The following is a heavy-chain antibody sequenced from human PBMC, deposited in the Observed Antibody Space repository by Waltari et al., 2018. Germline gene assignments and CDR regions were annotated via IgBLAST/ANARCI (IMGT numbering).Heavy chain of an antibody. CDR2: MNPNRGNT. D-gene: IGHD5-18*01. Sequence: QVQLVQSGAEVKKPGASVKVSCKASGYTFTSYAINWVRQATGQGLEWMGWMNPNRGNTGYAKKVQGRVTMTRNTSISTAYMELSSLRSEDTAVYYWARGFTAMVWNYWGQGTLVTVSS. CDR1: GYTFTSYA. CDR3: ARGFTAMVWNY. V-gene: IGHV1-8*02. J-gene: IGHJ4*02.